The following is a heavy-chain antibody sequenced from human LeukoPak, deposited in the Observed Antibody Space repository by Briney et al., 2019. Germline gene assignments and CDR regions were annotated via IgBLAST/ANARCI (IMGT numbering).Heavy chain of an antibody. J-gene: IGHJ4*02. CDR3: ARGGWFGELLFDY. CDR2: INWNGGST. Sequence: PGGSQRLSCAASGFSFSTYAMSWVRQAPGKGLEWVSGINWNGGSTGYADSVKGRFTISRDNAKNSLYLQMNSLRAEDTALYYCARGGWFGELLFDYWGQGTLVTVSS. CDR1: GFSFSTYA. D-gene: IGHD3-10*01. V-gene: IGHV3-20*04.